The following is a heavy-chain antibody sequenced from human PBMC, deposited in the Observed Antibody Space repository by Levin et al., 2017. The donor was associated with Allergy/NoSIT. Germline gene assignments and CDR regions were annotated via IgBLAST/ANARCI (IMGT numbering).Heavy chain of an antibody. Sequence: ASVKVSCKVSGYTLTELSMHWVRQAPGKGLEWMGGFDPEDGETIYAQKFQGRVTMTEDTSTDTAYMELSSLRSEDTAVYYCATLQAYYYYMDGWGKGTTVTVSS. CDR1: GYTLTELS. CDR3: ATLQAYYYYMDG. J-gene: IGHJ6*03. CDR2: FDPEDGET. V-gene: IGHV1-24*01.